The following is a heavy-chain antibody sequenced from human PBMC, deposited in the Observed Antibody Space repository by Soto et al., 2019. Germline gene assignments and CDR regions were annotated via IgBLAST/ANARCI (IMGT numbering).Heavy chain of an antibody. D-gene: IGHD2-21*02. CDR2: IRSKANSYAT. CDR3: TRLGRREKGTGVVTARPMGMDV. Sequence: EVQLVESGGGLVQPGGSLKLSCAASGFTFSGSAMHWVRQASGKGLEWVGRIRSKANSYATAYAASVKGRFTISRDDSKTTAYVQMTSLKTEETDVYYCTRLGRREKGTGVVTARPMGMDVWGQGTTVTVSS. CDR1: GFTFSGSA. J-gene: IGHJ6*02. V-gene: IGHV3-73*02.